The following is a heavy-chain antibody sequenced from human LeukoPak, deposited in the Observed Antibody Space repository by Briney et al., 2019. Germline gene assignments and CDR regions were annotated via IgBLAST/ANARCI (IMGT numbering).Heavy chain of an antibody. CDR2: IYSGTST. CDR1: GFTVSSNY. V-gene: IGHV3-66*01. J-gene: IGHJ4*02. CDR3: ARGRGSGWYFYYDY. D-gene: IGHD6-19*01. Sequence: GGSLRLSCAASGFTVSSNYMSWVRQAPGKGLEWVSVIYSGTSTYYADSVKGRFTISRDNSKNTLYLQMNSLRAEDTAVYYCARGRGSGWYFYYDYLGQGTLVTVSS.